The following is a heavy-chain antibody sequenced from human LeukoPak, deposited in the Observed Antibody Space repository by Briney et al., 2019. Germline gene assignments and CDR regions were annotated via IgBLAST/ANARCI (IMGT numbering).Heavy chain of an antibody. CDR3: ARIYSSSGLGAFDI. J-gene: IGHJ3*02. V-gene: IGHV3-7*01. D-gene: IGHD3-22*01. CDR2: IKQDGSEK. Sequence: PGGSLRLSCGASGFTFSSYYMSWVRQAPGKGLEWVANIKQDGSEKYYVDSVKGRFTISRDNAKNSLHLQMNSLRAEDTAMYYCARIYSSSGLGAFDIWGQGTMVTVSS. CDR1: GFTFSSYY.